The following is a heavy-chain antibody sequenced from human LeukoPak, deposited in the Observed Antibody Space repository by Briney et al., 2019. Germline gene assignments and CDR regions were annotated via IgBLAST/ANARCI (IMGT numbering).Heavy chain of an antibody. J-gene: IGHJ1*01. D-gene: IGHD6-19*01. V-gene: IGHV3-48*01. CDR1: GFTFSSYR. Sequence: GGSLRLSCAASGFTFSSYRMNWVRQAPGKGLEWVSYISSSSRTIYYADSVKGRFTISRDNAKNSLFLHLNSLRGEDTAVYYCTRNSGWYGLSWGQGTLVTVSS. CDR3: TRNSGWYGLS. CDR2: ISSSSRTI.